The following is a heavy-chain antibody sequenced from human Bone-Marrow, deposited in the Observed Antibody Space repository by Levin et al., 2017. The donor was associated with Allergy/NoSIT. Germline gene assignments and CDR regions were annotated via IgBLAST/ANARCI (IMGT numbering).Heavy chain of an antibody. J-gene: IGHJ3*01. CDR2: ISWDAGDT. Sequence: GGSLRLSCAASSFTFDDYTMHWVRQAPGKGLEWVSLISWDAGDTYYADSVKGRFTITRDNTDNSLFLQMDSLTTDDTALYYCARSRVRGYSYGSITDAFDVWGHGTMVTVSS. V-gene: IGHV3-43*01. CDR1: SFTFDDYT. D-gene: IGHD5-18*01. CDR3: ARSRVRGYSYGSITDAFDV.